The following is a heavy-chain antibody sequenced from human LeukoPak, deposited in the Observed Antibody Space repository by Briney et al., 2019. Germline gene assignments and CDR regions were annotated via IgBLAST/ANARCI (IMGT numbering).Heavy chain of an antibody. CDR2: IYSGGST. Sequence: GGSLRLSCAASGFTVSSNYMSWVRQAPGKGLEWVSVIYSGGSTYYADSVKGRFTISRDNSKNTLYLQMNSLRAEDTAAYYCARDYYDSSGAGSLWGQGTLVTVSS. J-gene: IGHJ4*02. CDR1: GFTVSSNY. V-gene: IGHV3-66*02. CDR3: ARDYYDSSGAGSL. D-gene: IGHD3-22*01.